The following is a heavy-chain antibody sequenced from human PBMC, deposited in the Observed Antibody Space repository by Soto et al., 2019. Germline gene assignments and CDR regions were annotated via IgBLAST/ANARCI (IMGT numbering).Heavy chain of an antibody. CDR3: ARLTGYCSSTSCPGGYYYGMDV. V-gene: IGHV5-10-1*01. CDR1: GYIFTSYW. CDR2: IDPSDSYT. D-gene: IGHD2-2*01. J-gene: IGHJ6*02. Sequence: LGESLKISCKGSGYIFTSYWISWVRQMPGKGLEWMVRIDPSDSYTNYSPSFQGHVTISSDKSISTAYLQWSSLKASDTAMYYCARLTGYCSSTSCPGGYYYGMDVWGQGTTVTV.